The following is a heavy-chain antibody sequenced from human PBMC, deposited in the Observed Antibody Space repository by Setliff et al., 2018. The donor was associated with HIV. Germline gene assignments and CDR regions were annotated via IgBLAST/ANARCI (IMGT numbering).Heavy chain of an antibody. CDR1: GFTFSDYW. CDR2: INQGGSAK. J-gene: IGHJ3*02. V-gene: IGHV3-7*03. CDR3: AREVVVVVATTDAFDI. Sequence: GGSLRLSCAASGFTFSDYWMTWFRQAPGKGLEWVANINQGGSAKYYVDSVKGRFTISRDNAQNSLYLQMNSLRAEDTAVYYCAREVVVVVATTDAFDIWGQGTMVTVSS. D-gene: IGHD2-15*01.